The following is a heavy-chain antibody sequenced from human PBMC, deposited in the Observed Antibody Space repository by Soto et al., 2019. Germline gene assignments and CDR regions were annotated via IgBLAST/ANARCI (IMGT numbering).Heavy chain of an antibody. Sequence: SETLSLTCAVYGGSFSGYDWSWIRQPPGKGLEWIGYINYTGSTYYNPSLKSRVTMSVDTSKNQFSLKLSSVTAADTAVYFCARDRTTENWFDPWGQGTLVTVSS. CDR1: GGSFSGYD. CDR3: ARDRTTENWFDP. CDR2: INYTGST. D-gene: IGHD4-4*01. V-gene: IGHV4-34*01. J-gene: IGHJ5*02.